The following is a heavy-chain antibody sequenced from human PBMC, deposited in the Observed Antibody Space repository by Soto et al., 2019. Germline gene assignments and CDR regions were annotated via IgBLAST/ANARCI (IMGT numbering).Heavy chain of an antibody. D-gene: IGHD2-8*01. CDR1: GFTFSDYY. CDR3: ARDRYCTNGVCYGIIYFDY. CDR2: ISSSGSTI. Sequence: KAGGSLRLSCAASGFTFSDYYMSWIRQAPGKGLEWVSYISSSGSTIYYADSVKGRFTISRDNAKNSLYLQMNSLRAEDTAVYYCARDRYCTNGVCYGIIYFDYWGQGTLVTVSS. J-gene: IGHJ4*02. V-gene: IGHV3-11*01.